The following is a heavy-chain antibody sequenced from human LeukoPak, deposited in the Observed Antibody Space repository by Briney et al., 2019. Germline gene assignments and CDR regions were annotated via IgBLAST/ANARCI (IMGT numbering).Heavy chain of an antibody. V-gene: IGHV3-15*01. CDR3: TTDGAYNWNDVAWFDP. D-gene: IGHD1-1*01. CDR2: IKSKTDGGIT. CDR1: GFTFSNAW. Sequence: GGSLRLSCAASGFTFSNAWMSWVRQAPGKGLEWVGRIKSKTDGGITDYAAPVKGRFTISRDDSKNTLYLQMNSLKTEDTAVYYCTTDGAYNWNDVAWFDPWGQGTLVTVSS. J-gene: IGHJ5*02.